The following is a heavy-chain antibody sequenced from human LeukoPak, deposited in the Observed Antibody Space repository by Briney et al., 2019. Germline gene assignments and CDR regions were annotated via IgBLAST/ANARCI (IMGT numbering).Heavy chain of an antibody. CDR3: VRDYDTIGWPYYFDF. CDR1: GGSFSGYY. J-gene: IGHJ4*02. Sequence: SETLSLTCAVYGGSFSGYYWSWIRQPPGKGLEWIGEINHSGSTNYNPSLKSRVTISVDTSKNQFSMKLSSVTAADTAVYYCVRDYDTIGWPYYFDFWGPGTLVTVSS. V-gene: IGHV4-34*01. CDR2: INHSGST. D-gene: IGHD6-19*01.